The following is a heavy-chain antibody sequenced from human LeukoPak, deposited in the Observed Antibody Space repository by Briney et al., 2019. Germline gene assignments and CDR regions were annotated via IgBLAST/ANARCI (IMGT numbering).Heavy chain of an antibody. Sequence: PSETLSLTCAVSDYSISSGYYWGWVRQPPGRGLEWIGTIYHGGSTYYNPSLTSRVTISVDTSKNQLSLKLTSVTAADTAVYYCARYSRNGVDEIGFWGQGTLVTVSS. D-gene: IGHD5-12*01. CDR1: DYSISSGYY. CDR2: IYHGGST. J-gene: IGHJ4*02. V-gene: IGHV4-38-2*01. CDR3: ARYSRNGVDEIGF.